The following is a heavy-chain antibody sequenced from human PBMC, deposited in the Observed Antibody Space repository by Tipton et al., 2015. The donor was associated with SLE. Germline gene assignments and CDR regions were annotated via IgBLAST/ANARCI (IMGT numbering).Heavy chain of an antibody. D-gene: IGHD3-3*01. J-gene: IGHJ4*02. Sequence: TLSLTCAVSGNSITSGYYWSWIRQPPGKGLEWIGEINHSGSTNYDPSLKSRVTISVDTSKNQFSLKLSSVTAADTAVYYCARGGRFLEWLTYWGQGTLVTVSS. CDR1: GNSITSGYY. CDR3: ARGGRFLEWLTY. V-gene: IGHV4-34*01. CDR2: INHSGST.